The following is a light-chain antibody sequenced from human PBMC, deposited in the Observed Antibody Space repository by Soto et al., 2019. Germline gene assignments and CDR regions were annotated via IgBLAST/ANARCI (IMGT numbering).Light chain of an antibody. CDR2: DAS. J-gene: IGKJ5*01. Sequence: EIVLTQSPATLSLSPGERATLSCRASQSVSSYLAWYQQKPGQAPRLLIHDASSRATGIPARFSGSGSGTDFTLTISSLEPEDFAVYYCQQRTDWPSSTFGQGTRLEI. CDR1: QSVSSY. CDR3: QQRTDWPSST. V-gene: IGKV3-11*01.